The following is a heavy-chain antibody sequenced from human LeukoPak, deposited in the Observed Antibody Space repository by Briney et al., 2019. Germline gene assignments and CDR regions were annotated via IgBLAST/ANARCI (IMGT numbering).Heavy chain of an antibody. CDR3: ARDLGCSSTSCPEDYYYYGMDV. CDR1: GGSISSGGYY. V-gene: IGHV4-31*03. J-gene: IGHJ6*04. CDR2: IYYSGST. D-gene: IGHD2-2*01. Sequence: SETLSLTCTVSGGSISSGGYYWSWIRQHPGKGLEWIGYIYYSGSTYYNPSLKSRVTISVDTSKNQFSLKLSSVTAADTAVYYCARDLGCSSTSCPEDYYYYGMDVWAKGPRSPSPQ.